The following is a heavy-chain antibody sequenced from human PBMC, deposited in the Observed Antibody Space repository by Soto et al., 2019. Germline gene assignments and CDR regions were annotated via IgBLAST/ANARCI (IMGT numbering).Heavy chain of an antibody. Sequence: EVQLVESGGGLVQPGGSLRLSCAASGFLFNTYWMFWVRQAPRKGLLWVSRIKSDGSSTNYADSVKGRFTISRDNAKNKLYLQMTGLRAEDTAVYYCAIGGGDYNYLDYWGQGILVTVSS. CDR3: AIGGGDYNYLDY. V-gene: IGHV3-74*01. J-gene: IGHJ4*02. CDR2: IKSDGSST. CDR1: GFLFNTYW. D-gene: IGHD3-9*01.